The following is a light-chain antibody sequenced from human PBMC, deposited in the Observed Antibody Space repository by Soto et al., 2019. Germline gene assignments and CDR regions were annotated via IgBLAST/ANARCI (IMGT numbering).Light chain of an antibody. Sequence: DIVLTQSPGTLSLSPCKRATLSWRASQSVSSSFLTWYQQKPGQAPRLLIYGVFSRATGIPDRFSGSGSGTDFTLTISRLEPEESAVYFCQKYGYSPRTVGQGNKV. J-gene: IGKJ1*01. CDR3: QKYGYSPRT. CDR2: GVF. CDR1: QSVSSSF. V-gene: IGKV3-20*01.